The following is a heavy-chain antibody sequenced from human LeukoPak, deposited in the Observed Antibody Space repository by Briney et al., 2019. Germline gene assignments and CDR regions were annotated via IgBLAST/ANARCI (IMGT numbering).Heavy chain of an antibody. CDR2: IREERGQE. Sequence: GGSLRLSCVASGLTVSNHWMSWVRQAPGKGLEWVANIREERGQEYYVDSVKGRFTISRDDAKSSLYLQMNSLRAEDTAVYYCARDAGSSHDYWGQGTLVTVSS. CDR1: GLTVSNHW. V-gene: IGHV3-7*03. D-gene: IGHD6-13*01. J-gene: IGHJ4*02. CDR3: ARDAGSSHDY.